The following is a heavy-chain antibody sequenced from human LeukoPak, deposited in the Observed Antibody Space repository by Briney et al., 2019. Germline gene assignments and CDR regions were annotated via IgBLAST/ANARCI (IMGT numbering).Heavy chain of an antibody. CDR2: IYPADSDT. D-gene: IGHD3-10*01. CDR1: GDSFTNYW. V-gene: IGHV5-51*01. CDR3: VRQADFGLDV. J-gene: IGHJ6*02. Sequence: GESLKISCNGSGDSFTNYWIGWVRQMPGKGLEWMAIIYPADSDTRYNPSLQGQVTIAVDKSINTAYLQWSSLKASDTAMYYCVRQADFGLDVWGEGTTVTVS.